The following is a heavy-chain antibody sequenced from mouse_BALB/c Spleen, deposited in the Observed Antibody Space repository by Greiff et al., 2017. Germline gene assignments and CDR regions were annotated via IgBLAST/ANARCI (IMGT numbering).Heavy chain of an antibody. Sequence: EVKLVESGGGLVKPGGSLKLSCAASGFTFSSYAMSWVRQTPEKRLEWVASISSGGSTYYPDSVKGRFTISRDNARNILYLQMSSLRSEDTAMYYCARGGGWLLSWYFDVWGAGTTVTVSS. CDR3: ARGGGWLLSWYFDV. J-gene: IGHJ1*01. V-gene: IGHV5-6-5*01. D-gene: IGHD2-3*01. CDR2: ISSGGST. CDR1: GFTFSSYA.